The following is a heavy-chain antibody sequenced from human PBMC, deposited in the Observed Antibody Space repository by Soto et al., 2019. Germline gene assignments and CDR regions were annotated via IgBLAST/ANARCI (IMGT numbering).Heavy chain of an antibody. V-gene: IGHV4-34*01. CDR1: CGSFSGYY. J-gene: IGHJ4*02. Sequence: PSETLSLTCAVYCGSFSGYYWSWIRQPPGKGLEWIGEINHSGSTNYNPSLKSRVTISVDTSKNQFSLKLSSVTAADTAVYYCASAPHGSCSSTSCDKFFYYWGQGTLVTVS. CDR3: ASAPHGSCSSTSCDKFFYY. D-gene: IGHD2-2*02. CDR2: INHSGST.